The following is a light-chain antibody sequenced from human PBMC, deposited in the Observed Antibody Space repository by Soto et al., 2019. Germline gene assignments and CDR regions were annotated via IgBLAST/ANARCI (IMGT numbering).Light chain of an antibody. CDR1: SSDIGSYNY. CDR3: KSFTTSITYV. Sequence: QSVLTQPASVSGSPGQSIAISCIGTSSDIGSYNYVSWYQQHPGKAPKLMIYDVSNRPSGVSDRFSGSKSGNTASLTISGLQAEDEADYYCKSFTTSITYVFGTGTKVTVL. J-gene: IGLJ1*01. CDR2: DVS. V-gene: IGLV2-14*01.